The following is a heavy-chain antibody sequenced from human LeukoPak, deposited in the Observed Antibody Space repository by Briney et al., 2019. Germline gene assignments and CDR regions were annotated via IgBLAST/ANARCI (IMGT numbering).Heavy chain of an antibody. CDR3: ARDYRIRVAASSYGMDV. Sequence: ASVKVSCKGSGYTFTSIGLSWVRQAPGQGLEWMGWIDNYSGDTEYAQNFQGRVTMTTDTTTSTAYMELRSLRSDDTAVYYCARDYRIRVAASSYGMDVWGQGTTVTVSS. CDR1: GYTFTSIG. V-gene: IGHV1-18*01. J-gene: IGHJ6*02. D-gene: IGHD1-26*01. CDR2: IDNYSGDT.